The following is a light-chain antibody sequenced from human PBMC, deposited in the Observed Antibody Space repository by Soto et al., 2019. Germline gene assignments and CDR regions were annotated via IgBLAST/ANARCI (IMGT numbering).Light chain of an antibody. Sequence: DIQMTQSPSSLSASAGDRVTITCRASQSISTYLNWYQQKPGKAPKLLIYAASRLQTGVPSRFSGSGSGTDFTLTISSLQPEDFATYYCQQSYSTPPTFGQGTKLEIK. J-gene: IGKJ2*01. CDR1: QSISTY. CDR2: AAS. CDR3: QQSYSTPPT. V-gene: IGKV1-39*01.